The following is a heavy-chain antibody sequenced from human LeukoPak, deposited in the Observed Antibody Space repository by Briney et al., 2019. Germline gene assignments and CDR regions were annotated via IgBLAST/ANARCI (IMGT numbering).Heavy chain of an antibody. CDR2: LSYDGSNK. Sequence: GGSLRLSCAASGFTFSTFAMHWVRQAPGKGLEWVALLSYDGSNKYYAGSVKGRFTISRDNSKNTLYLQVNSLRTEDTAVYYCARAGYGSGTYYYFYGMDVWGQGTTVTVSS. D-gene: IGHD3-10*01. V-gene: IGHV3-30*04. J-gene: IGHJ6*02. CDR1: GFTFSTFA. CDR3: ARAGYGSGTYYYFYGMDV.